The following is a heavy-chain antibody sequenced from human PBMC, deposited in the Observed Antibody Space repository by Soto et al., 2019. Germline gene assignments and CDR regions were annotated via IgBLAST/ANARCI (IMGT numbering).Heavy chain of an antibody. CDR2: IDHDGPT. V-gene: IGHV3-74*01. CDR3: VRDSHGDY. Sequence: EVQLVESGGGLVQPGGSLRLSCAGSGFTFSTYWMHWVRQAPGKGLEWVSRIDHDGPTDYADSVRGRFTISRDNSENTLYLQMNSLRPEYTAVYYCVRDSHGDYWGQGTLVTVSS. J-gene: IGHJ4*02. CDR1: GFTFSTYW.